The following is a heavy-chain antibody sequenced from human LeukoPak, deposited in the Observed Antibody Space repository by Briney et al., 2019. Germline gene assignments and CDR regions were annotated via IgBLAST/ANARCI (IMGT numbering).Heavy chain of an antibody. J-gene: IGHJ6*02. V-gene: IGHV1-18*01. CDR1: GYTFTSYR. CDR3: AREYSSGWYGMDV. D-gene: IGHD6-19*01. CDR2: ISAYNGNT. Sequence: GASVKVSCKASGYTFTSYRISWVRQAPGQGLEWMGWISAYNGNTNYAQKPQGRVTMTTDTSTSTAYMELRSLRSDDTAVYYCAREYSSGWYGMDVWGQGTTVTVSS.